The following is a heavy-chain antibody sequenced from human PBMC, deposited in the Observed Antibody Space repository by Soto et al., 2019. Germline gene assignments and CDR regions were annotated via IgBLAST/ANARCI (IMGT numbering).Heavy chain of an antibody. CDR3: ARHLAVSGTFNWFDP. J-gene: IGHJ5*02. V-gene: IGHV4-61*08. D-gene: IGHD6-13*01. CDR2: IYYSGTI. Sequence: QVQLQESGPGLVKPSETLSLTCTVSGGSVRSGGCYWSWIRQPPGKGLEWIGNIYYSGTIDYNPSLKSRVNISVDASKNQFSLKVSSVTAADTAVYYCARHLAVSGTFNWFDPWGQGTLVTVSS. CDR1: GGSVRSGGCY.